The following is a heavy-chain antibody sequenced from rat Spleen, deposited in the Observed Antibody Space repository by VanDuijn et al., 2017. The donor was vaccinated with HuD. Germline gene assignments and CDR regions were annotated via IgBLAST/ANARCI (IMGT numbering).Heavy chain of an antibody. V-gene: IGHV5-25*01. CDR3: ARLGGLRNWFAY. D-gene: IGHD4-3*01. J-gene: IGHJ3*01. Sequence: EVELVESGGGLVQPGTSLKLSCVTSGFTFNNYWLSWVRQAPTKGLEWVAYISTGGDNTYYRDSVKGRFTISRDDEESTLYLQMDSLRSEDTATYFCARLGGLRNWFAYWGQGTLVTVSS. CDR1: GFTFNNYW. CDR2: ISTGGDNT.